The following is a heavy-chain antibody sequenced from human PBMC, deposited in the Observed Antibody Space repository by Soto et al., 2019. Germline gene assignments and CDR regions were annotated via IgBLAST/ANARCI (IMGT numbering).Heavy chain of an antibody. CDR1: GFTFSSYA. Sequence: PGGSLRLSCAASGFTFSSYAMSWVRQAPGKGLEWVSAISGSGGSTYYADSVKGRFTISRDNSKNTLYLQMNSLRAEDTAVYYCARTSSGWYYFDYWGQGTLVTVSS. CDR2: ISGSGGST. V-gene: IGHV3-23*01. J-gene: IGHJ4*02. CDR3: ARTSSGWYYFDY. D-gene: IGHD6-19*01.